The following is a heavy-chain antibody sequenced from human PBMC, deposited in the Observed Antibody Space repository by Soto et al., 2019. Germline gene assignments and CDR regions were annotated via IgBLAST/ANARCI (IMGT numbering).Heavy chain of an antibody. Sequence: GGSLRLSCAASGFTFSSYAMHWVRQAPGKGLEWVAVISYDGGNKYYADSVKGRFTISRDNSKNTLYLQLNSLRAEDTAVYYCAKEDRSNDIVVVVAAEPDYFDYWGQGTLVTVSS. V-gene: IGHV3-30*07. CDR3: AKEDRSNDIVVVVAAEPDYFDY. CDR1: GFTFSSYA. D-gene: IGHD2-15*01. CDR2: ISYDGGNK. J-gene: IGHJ4*02.